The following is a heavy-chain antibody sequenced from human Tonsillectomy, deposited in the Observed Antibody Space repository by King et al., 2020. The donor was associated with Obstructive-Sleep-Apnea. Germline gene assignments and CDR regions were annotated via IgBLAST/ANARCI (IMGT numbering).Heavy chain of an antibody. Sequence: VQLVESGAEVKKPGASVKVSCKASGYTFSNYYMHWVRQAPGQGLEWMGIINPSGGSTSFAQKFQGRVTMTRDTSTSTVYMELSSLRSEDTAVYYCARDREPGDGYRYYFDYWGQGTLVTVSS. CDR3: ARDREPGDGYRYYFDY. CDR2: INPSGGST. J-gene: IGHJ4*02. D-gene: IGHD5-24*01. CDR1: GYTFSNYY. V-gene: IGHV1-46*01.